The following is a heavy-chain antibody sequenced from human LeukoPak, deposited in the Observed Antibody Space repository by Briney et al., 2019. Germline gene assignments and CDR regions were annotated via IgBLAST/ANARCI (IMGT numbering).Heavy chain of an antibody. CDR2: INPNSGGT. V-gene: IGHV1-2*02. J-gene: IGHJ4*02. CDR3: ARLTLAAAISFSNY. CDR1: GYTFSGYY. Sequence: ASVKVSCKASGYTFSGYYMHWMRQAPGQGLEWMGWINPNSGGTNYAQKFQGRVTMTRDTSISTAYMELSGLRSDDTAVYYCARLTLAAAISFSNYWGQGTLVTVSS. D-gene: IGHD6-13*01.